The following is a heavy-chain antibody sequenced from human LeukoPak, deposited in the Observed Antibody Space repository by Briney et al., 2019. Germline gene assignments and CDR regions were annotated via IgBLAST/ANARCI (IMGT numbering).Heavy chain of an antibody. D-gene: IGHD3-3*01. Sequence: GGSLRLSCVTSGFTFSSYGMHWVRQAPGKGLEWVAVISYDGSNKYYADSVKGRFTISRDNSKNTLYLQMNSLRAEDTAVYYCAQERFLEWLLYYWGQGTLVTVSS. J-gene: IGHJ4*02. V-gene: IGHV3-30*18. CDR3: AQERFLEWLLYY. CDR1: GFTFSSYG. CDR2: ISYDGSNK.